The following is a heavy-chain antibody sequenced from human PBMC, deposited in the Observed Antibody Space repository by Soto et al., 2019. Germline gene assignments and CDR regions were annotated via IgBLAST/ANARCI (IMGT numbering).Heavy chain of an antibody. CDR2: ISAYNGNT. J-gene: IGHJ1*01. CDR1: GYTFTSYG. Sequence: ASVKVSCKASGYTFTSYGISWVRQAPGQGLEWMGWISAYNGNTNYAQKLQGRVTMTTDTSTSTAYMELRSLRSDDTAVYYCARVPLRRYYDSSGYLDQPRAEYFQHWGQGTLVTVSS. CDR3: ARVPLRRYYDSSGYLDQPRAEYFQH. V-gene: IGHV1-18*01. D-gene: IGHD3-22*01.